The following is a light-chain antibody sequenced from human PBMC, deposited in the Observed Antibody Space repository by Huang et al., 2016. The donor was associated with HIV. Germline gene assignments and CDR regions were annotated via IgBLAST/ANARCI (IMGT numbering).Light chain of an antibody. J-gene: IGKJ2*03. V-gene: IGKV3-11*01. CDR3: QQRSNWPRG. CDR2: DAS. CDR1: QSVSSY. Sequence: EIVLTQSPATLSLSPGERATLSCRASQSVSSYLAWYQQKPGQAPRLLIYDASNRATCIPARFSGSGSGTDFTLTISSLEPEDFAVYYCQQRSNWPRGFGQGTKLEIK.